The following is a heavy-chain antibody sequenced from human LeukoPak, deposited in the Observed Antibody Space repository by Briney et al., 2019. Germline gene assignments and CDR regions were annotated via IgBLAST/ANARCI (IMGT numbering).Heavy chain of an antibody. CDR2: IYSGGST. V-gene: IGHV3-53*01. CDR1: GFTVSSNY. D-gene: IGHD3-3*01. CDR3: AKAGRFLEWLLPYYFDY. Sequence: GGSLRLSCAASGFTVSSNYMSWVRQAPGKGLEWVSVIYSGGSTYYADSVKGRFTISRDNSKNTLYLQMNSLRAEDTAVYYCAKAGRFLEWLLPYYFDYWGQGTLVTVSS. J-gene: IGHJ4*02.